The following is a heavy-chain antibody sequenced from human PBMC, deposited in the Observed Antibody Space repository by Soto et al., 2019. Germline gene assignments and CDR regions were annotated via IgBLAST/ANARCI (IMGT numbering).Heavy chain of an antibody. J-gene: IGHJ4*02. CDR3: AREHNAFDY. CDR1: GYTFTSYA. Sequence: ASVKVSCKASGYTFTSYAMHWVRQAPGQWLEWMGWINAGNGNTKYSQKFQGRVTMTRDTSTSTVYMELSSLRSEDTAVYFCAREHNAFDYWGQGALVTVSS. CDR2: INAGNGNT. V-gene: IGHV1-3*01.